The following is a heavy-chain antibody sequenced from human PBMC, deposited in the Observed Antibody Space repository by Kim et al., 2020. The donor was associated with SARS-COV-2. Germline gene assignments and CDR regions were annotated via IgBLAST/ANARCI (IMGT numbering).Heavy chain of an antibody. CDR2: ST. V-gene: IGHV4-39*02. CDR3: ARDLPNAFDI. Sequence: STYYHPSLKSRVTISGDTSKNQFSLRLSSVTAADTAVYYCARDLPNAFDIWGQGTMVTVSS. J-gene: IGHJ3*02.